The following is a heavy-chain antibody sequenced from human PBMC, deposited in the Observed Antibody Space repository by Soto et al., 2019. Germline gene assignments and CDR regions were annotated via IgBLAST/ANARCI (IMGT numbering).Heavy chain of an antibody. CDR3: ARDLLRGGYSYGPFDY. V-gene: IGHV1-69*13. J-gene: IGHJ4*02. CDR2: IIPIFGTA. D-gene: IGHD5-18*01. Sequence: PGASVKVSCKASGGTFSSYAISWVRQAPGQGLEWMGGIIPIFGTANYAQKFQGRVTITADESTSTAYMELSSLRSEDTAVYYCARDLLRGGYSYGPFDYWGQGTLVTVSS. CDR1: GGTFSSYA.